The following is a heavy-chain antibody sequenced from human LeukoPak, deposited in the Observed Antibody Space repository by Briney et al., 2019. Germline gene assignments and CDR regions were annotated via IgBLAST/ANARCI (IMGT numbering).Heavy chain of an antibody. D-gene: IGHD4-23*01. CDR1: GGSISSYF. Sequence: SETLSLTCTVSGGSISSYFWSWIRQPPGKGLEWIGYIYYSGRTNYNPSPKSRITMSVDTSKNQFSLKLSSVTAADTAVYYCARLHYGGNYGYYYYYMDVWGKGTTVTISS. V-gene: IGHV4-59*08. CDR3: ARLHYGGNYGYYYYYMDV. J-gene: IGHJ6*03. CDR2: IYYSGRT.